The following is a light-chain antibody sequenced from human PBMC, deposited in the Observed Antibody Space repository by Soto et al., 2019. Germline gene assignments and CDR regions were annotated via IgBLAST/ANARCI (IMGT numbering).Light chain of an antibody. V-gene: IGLV1-51*01. CDR3: GAWDTNLNAEV. J-gene: IGLJ2*01. Sequence: QSVLTQPPSVSAAPGQKVTISCSGSSSNIGNTYVSWYQQLPGTAPKLLICDNDQRPSWIPDRFSGSKSGTSATLAITGLQAGDEADYYCGAWDTNLNAEVFGGGTKRTVL. CDR2: DND. CDR1: SSNIGNTY.